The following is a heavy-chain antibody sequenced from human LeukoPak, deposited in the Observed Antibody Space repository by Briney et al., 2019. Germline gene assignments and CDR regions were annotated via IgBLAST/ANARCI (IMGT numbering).Heavy chain of an antibody. Sequence: PGGSLRLSCAASAVTFRTYSMNWVRQTPGKGLEWVSSISPSGTYIYYADLVKGRFTISRDNAKNSLSLHMNSLRVDDTALYYCARGSAYASDTGKWGRGPLVTAS. V-gene: IGHV3-21*01. D-gene: IGHD3-16*01. CDR3: ARGSAYASDTGK. CDR2: ISPSGTYI. CDR1: AVTFRTYS. J-gene: IGHJ4*02.